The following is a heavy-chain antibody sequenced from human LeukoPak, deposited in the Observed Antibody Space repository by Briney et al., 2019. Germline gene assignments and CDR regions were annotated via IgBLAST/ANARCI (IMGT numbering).Heavy chain of an antibody. V-gene: IGHV4-31*03. D-gene: IGHD2-2*01. Sequence: SQTLSLTCTVSGGSISGGGYYWSWIRQHPGKGLEWIGYIYYSGSTYYNPSLKSRVTISVDTSKNQFSLKLSSVTAADTAVYYCARNIHDCSSTSCTVGFDYWGQGTLVTVSS. CDR3: ARNIHDCSSTSCTVGFDY. CDR2: IYYSGST. J-gene: IGHJ4*02. CDR1: GGSISGGGYY.